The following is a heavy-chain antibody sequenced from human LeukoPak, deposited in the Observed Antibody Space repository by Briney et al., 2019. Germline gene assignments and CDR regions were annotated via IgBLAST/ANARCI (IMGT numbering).Heavy chain of an antibody. Sequence: GGSLRLSCAVSGFTFSDYYMDWVRQAPGRGLEWVARRRDKRNSYTTEYAASVKGRFTISRDDSKNSLYLQMNSLKPDDTAVYFCTRATYCSGGHCNPFDYWGQGTLVTVS. CDR2: RRDKRNSYTT. CDR3: TRATYCSGGHCNPFDY. CDR1: GFTFSDYY. V-gene: IGHV3-72*01. D-gene: IGHD2-15*01. J-gene: IGHJ4*02.